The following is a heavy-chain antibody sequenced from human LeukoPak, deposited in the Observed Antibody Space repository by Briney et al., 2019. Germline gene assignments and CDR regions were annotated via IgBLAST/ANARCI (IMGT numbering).Heavy chain of an antibody. Sequence: QRGGSLRLSCALSGFTLTSSWMSCGRQAPGEVRQWVANIKEDESRKAYVDSVKGQFTISRDNAKNSLYLQMNNLRDEDTAVYYCARRFDYWGQGTLVTVSS. CDR1: GFTLTSSW. CDR2: IKEDESRK. CDR3: ARRFDY. V-gene: IGHV3-7*01. J-gene: IGHJ4*02.